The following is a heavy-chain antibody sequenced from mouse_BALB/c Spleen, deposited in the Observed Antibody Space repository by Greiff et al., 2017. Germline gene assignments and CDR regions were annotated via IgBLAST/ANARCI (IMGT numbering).Heavy chain of an antibody. Sequence: EVQLVESGGDLVKPGGSLKLSCAASGFTFSSYGMSWVRQTPDKRLEWVATISSGGSYTYYPDSVKGRFTISRDNAKNTLYLQMSSLKSEDTAMYYCARQAIGGAMDYWGQGTSVTVSS. J-gene: IGHJ4*01. D-gene: IGHD2-14*01. CDR3: ARQAIGGAMDY. CDR2: ISSGGSYT. V-gene: IGHV5-6*01. CDR1: GFTFSSYG.